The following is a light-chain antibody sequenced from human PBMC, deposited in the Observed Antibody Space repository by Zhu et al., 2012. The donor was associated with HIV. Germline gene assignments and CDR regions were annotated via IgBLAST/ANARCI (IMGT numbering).Light chain of an antibody. CDR1: QGMSSY. Sequence: DTQLTQSPSFLSASVGDRVTITCRASQGMSSYLAWYQQKPGEAPKLLIYAASTVQSGVPSRFSGSGSETEFTLTTSSLQPEDFATYYCQQLNIYPLTFGGGTKVDIK. CDR3: QQLNIYPLT. CDR2: AAS. V-gene: IGKV1-9*01. J-gene: IGKJ4*01.